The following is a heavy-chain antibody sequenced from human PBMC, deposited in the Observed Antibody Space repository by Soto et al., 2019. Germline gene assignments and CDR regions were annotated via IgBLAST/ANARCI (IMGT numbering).Heavy chain of an antibody. V-gene: IGHV2-5*02. CDR2: IYWDDEK. D-gene: IGHD3-16*01. J-gene: IGHJ4*02. CDR1: GFSXSTXXXX. Sequence: QITLKESGPPLVKPTQSLXXXXXXXGFSXSTXXXXVXXXRQPPGEALEWLALIYWDDEKRYSPSLESRLTVTKGTSRNQVVLTMTYMDPVDTATYYXAYXXXYYGPAFDSWGQGILVTVSS. CDR3: AYXXXYYGPAFDS.